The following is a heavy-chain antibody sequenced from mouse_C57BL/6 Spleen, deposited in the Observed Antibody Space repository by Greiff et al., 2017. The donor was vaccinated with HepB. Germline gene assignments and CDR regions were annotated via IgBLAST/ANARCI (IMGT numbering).Heavy chain of an antibody. CDR3: TRKNWDGAWFAY. Sequence: VKLMESGAELVRPGASVTLSCKASGYTFTDYEMHWVKQTPVHGLEWIGAIDPETGGTAYNQKFKGKAILTADKSSSTAYMELRSLTSEDSAVYYCTRKNWDGAWFAYWGQGTLVTVSA. D-gene: IGHD4-1*01. CDR2: IDPETGGT. V-gene: IGHV1-15*01. J-gene: IGHJ3*01. CDR1: GYTFTDYE.